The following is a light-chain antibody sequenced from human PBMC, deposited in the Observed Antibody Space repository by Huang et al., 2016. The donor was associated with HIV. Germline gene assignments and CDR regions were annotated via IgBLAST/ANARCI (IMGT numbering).Light chain of an antibody. J-gene: IGKJ5*01. Sequence: IQLTQSPSSVSASAGDTVRITCRASQDISSWLAWYQQKPREAPTLLIHSTSILQRGGPSRFNGSGAGTDFFLTINSLRPDDFATYYCQQANMYPRSFGQGTRLDIK. CDR1: QDISSW. V-gene: IGKV1-12*01. CDR3: QQANMYPRS. CDR2: STS.